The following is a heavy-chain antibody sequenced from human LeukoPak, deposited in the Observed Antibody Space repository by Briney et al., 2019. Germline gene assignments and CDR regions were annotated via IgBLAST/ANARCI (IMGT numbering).Heavy chain of an antibody. CDR3: ARGRLVVPAAIHNPFDY. CDR1: GGSFSGYY. V-gene: IGHV4-34*01. Sequence: SETLSLTCAVYGGSFSGYYWSWIRQPPGKGLEWIGEINHSGSTNYNPSLKSRVTISVDTSKNQFSLKLSSVTAADTAVYYCARGRLVVPAAIHNPFDYWGQGTLVTVSS. D-gene: IGHD2-2*02. J-gene: IGHJ4*02. CDR2: INHSGST.